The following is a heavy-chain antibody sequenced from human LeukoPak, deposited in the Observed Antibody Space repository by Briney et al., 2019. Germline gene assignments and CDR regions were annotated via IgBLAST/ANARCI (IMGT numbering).Heavy chain of an antibody. D-gene: IGHD3-22*01. Sequence: SETLSLTCTVSGYSVSSGYYWGWIRQPPGKGLEWIGYIYYSGSTYYNPSLKSRVTISVDTSKNRFSLKLSSVTAADTAVYYCARGYYYDSSGYYYDYWGQGTLVTVSS. CDR2: IYYSGST. J-gene: IGHJ4*02. V-gene: IGHV4-38-2*02. CDR3: ARGYYYDSSGYYYDY. CDR1: GYSVSSGYY.